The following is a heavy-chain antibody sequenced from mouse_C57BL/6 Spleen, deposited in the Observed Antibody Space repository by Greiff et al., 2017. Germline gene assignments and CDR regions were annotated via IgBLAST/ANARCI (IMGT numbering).Heavy chain of an antibody. D-gene: IGHD1-1*01. J-gene: IGHJ4*01. Sequence: VQLQQPGAELVKPGASVKLSCKASGYTFPSYWLHWVKQRPGQGLEWIGMIHPNSGSTNYNETFKSKATLTVDKSSSTAYMQLSSLTSEDCAVYYCASHPRITTVVASSSYYAMDYWGQGTSVTVSS. CDR1: GYTFPSYW. CDR2: IHPNSGST. V-gene: IGHV1-64*01. CDR3: ASHPRITTVVASSSYYAMDY.